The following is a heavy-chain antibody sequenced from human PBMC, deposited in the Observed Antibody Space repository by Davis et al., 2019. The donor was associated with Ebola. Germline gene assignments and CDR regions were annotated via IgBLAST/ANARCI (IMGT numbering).Heavy chain of an antibody. CDR3: ARDRHVGDYGMDV. J-gene: IGHJ6*02. D-gene: IGHD3-10*02. Sequence: ASVKVSCKASGYTFTGYYMHWVRQAPGQGLEWMGWINPNSGGTNYAQKFQGRVTITADKSTSTAYMELSSLRSEDTAVYYCARDRHVGDYGMDVWGQGTTVTVSS. CDR2: INPNSGGT. V-gene: IGHV1-2*02. CDR1: GYTFTGYY.